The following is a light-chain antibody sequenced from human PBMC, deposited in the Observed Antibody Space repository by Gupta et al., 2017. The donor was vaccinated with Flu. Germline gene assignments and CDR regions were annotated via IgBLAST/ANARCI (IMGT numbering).Light chain of an antibody. Sequence: VPISCTGTRSDVVGYNYVSWYQQHPGKAPKRMIYEVSKRPSGVPDRFSGSKSGNTASLTVSGLQAEDEADYYCSSFAGSNDLWVFGGGTKLTVL. J-gene: IGLJ3*02. V-gene: IGLV2-8*01. CDR1: RSDVVGYNY. CDR2: EVS. CDR3: SSFAGSNDLWV.